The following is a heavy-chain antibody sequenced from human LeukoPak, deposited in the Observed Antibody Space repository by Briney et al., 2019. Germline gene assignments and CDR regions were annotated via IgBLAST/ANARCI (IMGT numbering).Heavy chain of an antibody. CDR2: IYSSGST. D-gene: IGHD2-2*01. CDR1: GGSISSYY. V-gene: IGHV4-4*07. J-gene: IGHJ4*02. Sequence: SETLSLTCTVSGGSISSYYWSWIRQPAGKGLEWIGRIYSSGSTSYNPSLKSRVTISVDTSKNQFSLRLTSVTAADTAVYYCAGGKNTYAVYYFDYWGQGTLVTVSS. CDR3: AGGKNTYAVYYFDY.